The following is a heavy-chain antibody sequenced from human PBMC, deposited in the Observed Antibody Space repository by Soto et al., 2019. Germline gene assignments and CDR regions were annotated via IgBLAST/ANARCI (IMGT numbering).Heavy chain of an antibody. CDR2: FDPEDGET. Sequence: ASVKVSCKVSGYTLTELSMHWVRQAPGKGLEWMGGFDPEDGETIYAQKFQGRVTMTEDTSTDTAYMELSSLRSEDTDVYYCATSRPKQGFGELNWFDPWGQGTLVTVSS. CDR1: GYTLTELS. J-gene: IGHJ5*02. D-gene: IGHD3-10*01. V-gene: IGHV1-24*01. CDR3: ATSRPKQGFGELNWFDP.